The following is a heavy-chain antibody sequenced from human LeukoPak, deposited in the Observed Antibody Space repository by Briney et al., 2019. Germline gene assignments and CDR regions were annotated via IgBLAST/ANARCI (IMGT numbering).Heavy chain of an antibody. V-gene: IGHV4-34*01. Sequence: SETLSLTCTVSGGSISSYYWTWIRQPPGKGLEWIGEINHGGSTNYNPSLKSRVTISVDTSKNQFSLKLSSVTAADTAVYYCARYLDYGGNSRVFQHWGQGTLVTVSS. CDR1: GGSISSYY. D-gene: IGHD4-23*01. J-gene: IGHJ1*01. CDR3: ARYLDYGGNSRVFQH. CDR2: INHGGST.